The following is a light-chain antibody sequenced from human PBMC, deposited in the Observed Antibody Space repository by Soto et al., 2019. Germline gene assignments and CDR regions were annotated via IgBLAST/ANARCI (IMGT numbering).Light chain of an antibody. V-gene: IGKV1-8*01. Sequence: IQMTQSPSSLSASVGDRVTITCRASQGISSYLAWYQQKPGKAPKLLIYAASTLQSGVPSRFSGSGSGTDFTLTISCLQSEDFATYYCQQYYSYPHTFGGGTKVDIK. CDR1: QGISSY. J-gene: IGKJ4*01. CDR3: QQYYSYPHT. CDR2: AAS.